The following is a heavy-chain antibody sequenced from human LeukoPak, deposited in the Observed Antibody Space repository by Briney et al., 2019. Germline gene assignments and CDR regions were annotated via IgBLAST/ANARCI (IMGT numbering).Heavy chain of an antibody. CDR2: ISGSGGTT. J-gene: IGHJ1*01. CDR3: AKDQGIQLWLKYFQH. D-gene: IGHD5-18*01. V-gene: IGHV3-23*01. CDR1: GFTFNNYA. Sequence: GGSLRISCAASGFTFNNYAMTWVRQAPGKGLEWVSAISGSGGTTLYADSVKGRFTISRDNSKNTLYLQMKSLRAEDTAVYYCAKDQGIQLWLKYFQHWGQGTLVTVSS.